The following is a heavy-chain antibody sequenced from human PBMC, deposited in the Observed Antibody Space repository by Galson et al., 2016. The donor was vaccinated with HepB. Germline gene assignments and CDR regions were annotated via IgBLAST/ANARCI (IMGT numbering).Heavy chain of an antibody. Sequence: SLRLSCAASGFTFSSYTMNWVRQAPGKGLEWVSYISSSSSSIYYADSVKGRFTISRDNAKNSLYLQMNSLRDEDTAVYYCATRYCSGGSCYAAAPGYWYFDRWVRGTLVTVSS. J-gene: IGHJ2*01. CDR2: ISSSSSSI. D-gene: IGHD2-15*01. CDR1: GFTFSSYT. V-gene: IGHV3-48*02. CDR3: ATRYCSGGSCYAAAPGYWYFDR.